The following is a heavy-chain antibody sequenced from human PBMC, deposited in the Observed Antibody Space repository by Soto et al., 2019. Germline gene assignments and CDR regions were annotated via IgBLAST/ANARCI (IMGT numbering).Heavy chain of an antibody. D-gene: IGHD6-19*01. Sequence: GASVKVSCKASGYTFTSYYMHWVRQAPGQGLEWMGIINPSGGSTSYAQKFQGRVTMTRDTSTSTVYMELSSLRSEDTAVYYCAREFGVAVAGYNWFDPWGQGTLVTVSS. CDR1: GYTFTSYY. V-gene: IGHV1-46*03. J-gene: IGHJ5*02. CDR3: AREFGVAVAGYNWFDP. CDR2: INPSGGST.